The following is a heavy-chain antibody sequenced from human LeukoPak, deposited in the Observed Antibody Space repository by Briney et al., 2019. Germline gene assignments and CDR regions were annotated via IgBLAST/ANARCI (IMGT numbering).Heavy chain of an antibody. J-gene: IGHJ4*02. CDR2: IIPISGTA. D-gene: IGHD2-2*01. Sequence: SVKVSCKASGGTFSNYAISWVRQAPGQGLEWMGGIIPISGTANYAQKFQDRITMTADESTSTAYMELSSLRSEDTAMYYCATYCSSTSCYIWGYYFDYWGQGTLVTVSS. CDR3: ATYCSSTSCYIWGYYFDY. CDR1: GGTFSNYA. V-gene: IGHV1-69*13.